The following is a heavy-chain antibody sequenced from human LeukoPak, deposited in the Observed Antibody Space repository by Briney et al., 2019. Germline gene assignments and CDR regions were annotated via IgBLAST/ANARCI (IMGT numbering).Heavy chain of an antibody. V-gene: IGHV1-24*01. J-gene: IGHJ6*02. CDR3: TTCLNGAGQPVAIYYYGMDV. Sequence: SVTVSCKVSGYTLTEMSIHWVRQAPGGALEWMGGFDPEDGETVYAPKFQGRVTMTEDTSADTAYMELSSLRSEDTAVYYCTTCLNGAGQPVAIYYYGMDVWGQGTTVTVSS. CDR1: GYTLTEMS. D-gene: IGHD2-2*01. CDR2: FDPEDGET.